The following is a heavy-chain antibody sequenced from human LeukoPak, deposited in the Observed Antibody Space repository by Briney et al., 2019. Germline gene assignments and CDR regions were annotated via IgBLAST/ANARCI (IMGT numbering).Heavy chain of an antibody. D-gene: IGHD2-15*01. V-gene: IGHV3-21*04. CDR2: ISSSSSYI. CDR3: ARDRGDIVVVVAATCFDY. J-gene: IGHJ4*02. CDR1: GFTFSSYS. Sequence: GGSLRLSCAASGFTFSSYSMNWVRQAPGKGLEWVSSISSSSSYIYYADSVKGRFTISRDNAKNSLYLQMNSLRSDDTAVYYCARDRGDIVVVVAATCFDYWGQGTLVTVSS.